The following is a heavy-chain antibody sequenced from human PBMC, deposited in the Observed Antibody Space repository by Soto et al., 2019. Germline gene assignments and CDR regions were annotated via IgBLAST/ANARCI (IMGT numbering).Heavy chain of an antibody. CDR1: GVTFSTYG. J-gene: IGHJ2*01. V-gene: IGHV3-30*18. CDR3: AKAPTRPPPSWWYFDL. Sequence: QVQLVESGGGVVQPGRSLRLCCAASGVTFSTYGMHWVRQAPGKGLEWVAVISYDGTYKYYADSVKGRFTISRDNSKNTLYLQMNSLRADDTAVYYCAKAPTRPPPSWWYFDLWGRGTLVTVSS. CDR2: ISYDGTYK.